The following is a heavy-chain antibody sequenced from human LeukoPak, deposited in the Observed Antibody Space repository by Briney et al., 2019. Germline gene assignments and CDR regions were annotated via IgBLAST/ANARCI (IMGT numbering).Heavy chain of an antibody. Sequence: PGKSLRPSCTASGFTFNTHGMHWVRQVPGKGLEWVTLISPDGNKKYYADSVKGRFTISRDNSKNTVYLQMNSLKTEDTAIYYCAKVRSSGWHEPYHYYGMDVWGQGTTVIVSS. V-gene: IGHV3-30*18. J-gene: IGHJ6*02. CDR3: AKVRSSGWHEPYHYYGMDV. CDR1: GFTFNTHG. CDR2: ISPDGNKK. D-gene: IGHD6-19*01.